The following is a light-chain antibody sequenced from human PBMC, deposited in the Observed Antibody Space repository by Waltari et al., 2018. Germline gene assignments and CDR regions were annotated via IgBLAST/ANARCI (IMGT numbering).Light chain of an antibody. CDR1: SSDAGSYNL. Sequence: QSALTQPASVSGSPGQSITISCTGTSSDAGSYNLVSWYQQHPGKAPKLMIYEVSKRPSGVSNRFSGSESGNTASLTISGLQAEDEADYYCCSYAGSSTLVFGGGTKLTVL. V-gene: IGLV2-23*02. J-gene: IGLJ3*02. CDR3: CSYAGSSTLV. CDR2: EVS.